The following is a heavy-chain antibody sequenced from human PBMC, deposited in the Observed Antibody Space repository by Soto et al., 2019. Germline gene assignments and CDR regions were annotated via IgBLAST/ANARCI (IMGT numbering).Heavy chain of an antibody. D-gene: IGHD2-15*01. Sequence: SETLSLTCTVSGGSIYRSGYYWGWIRQPPGRGLEWIGNIDYNGVTYSNPSLKSRVTISRDTSKNQFSLKLTSVTAADTALYYCGKVLVGAAGHTDSDSWGPGTLVTVSS. CDR3: GKVLVGAAGHTDSDS. J-gene: IGHJ4*02. CDR2: IDYNGVT. CDR1: GGSIYRSGYY. V-gene: IGHV4-39*01.